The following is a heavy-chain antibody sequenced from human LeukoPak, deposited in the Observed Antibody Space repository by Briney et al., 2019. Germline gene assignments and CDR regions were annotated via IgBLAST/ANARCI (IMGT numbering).Heavy chain of an antibody. CDR3: AREGHSGSYGY. J-gene: IGHJ4*02. D-gene: IGHD1-26*01. CDR1: GGSISSYY. V-gene: IGHV4-4*07. Sequence: PSETLSLTCTVSGGSISSYYWSWIRQPAGKGLVWIGRIYTSGSTNYNPSLKSRVTMSVDTSKNQFSLKPSSVTAADTAVYYCAREGHSGSYGYWGQGTLVTVSS. CDR2: IYTSGST.